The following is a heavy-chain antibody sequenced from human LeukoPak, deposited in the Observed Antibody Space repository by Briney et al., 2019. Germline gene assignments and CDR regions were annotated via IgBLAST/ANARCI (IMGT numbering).Heavy chain of an antibody. J-gene: IGHJ4*02. Sequence: GGSLRLSCAASGFTFSAYGMSWVRQSPRKGLEWVSHISSTSTIYHADSVKGRFTISRDNAKNSLYLQMNSLRAEDTAVYYCARGYGDYAPFDYWGQGTLVTVSS. V-gene: IGHV3-48*01. CDR1: GFTFSAYG. D-gene: IGHD4-17*01. CDR3: ARGYGDYAPFDY. CDR2: ISSTSTI.